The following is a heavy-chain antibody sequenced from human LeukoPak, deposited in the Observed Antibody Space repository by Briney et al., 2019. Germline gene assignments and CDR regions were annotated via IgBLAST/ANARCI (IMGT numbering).Heavy chain of an antibody. D-gene: IGHD3-22*01. CDR2: ISYDGSNK. Sequence: GGSLRLSCAASGFTFSSYAMHWVRQAPGKGLEWVAVISYDGSNKYYADSVKGRFTISRDNSKNTLCLQMNSLRAEDTAVYYCARDYYDSSGYHYPDYWGQGTLVTVSS. V-gene: IGHV3-30*04. CDR3: ARDYYDSSGYHYPDY. J-gene: IGHJ4*02. CDR1: GFTFSSYA.